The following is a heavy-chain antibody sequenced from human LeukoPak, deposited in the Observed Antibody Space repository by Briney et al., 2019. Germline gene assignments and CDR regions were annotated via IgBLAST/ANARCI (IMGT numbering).Heavy chain of an antibody. CDR3: ARYSSSWFENHLLGY. Sequence: ASVKVSCKASGYSFVGYGISWVRQAPGQGLEWMGWISPYNGNTNYAQKLQGRVTMTTDTSTTTAYMELRSLRSDDTAVYYCARYSSSWFENHLLGYWGQGTLVTVSS. D-gene: IGHD6-13*01. CDR1: GYSFVGYG. J-gene: IGHJ4*02. CDR2: ISPYNGNT. V-gene: IGHV1-18*01.